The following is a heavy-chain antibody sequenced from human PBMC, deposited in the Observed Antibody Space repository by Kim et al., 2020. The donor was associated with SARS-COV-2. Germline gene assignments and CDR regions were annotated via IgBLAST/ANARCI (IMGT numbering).Heavy chain of an antibody. CDR2: IYPGDSDS. D-gene: IGHD2-21*02. Sequence: GESLKISCKGSGYKFDKDWIGWVRQTPGKGLEWMGMIYPGDSDSRVSPSFEGQVTMSADKSISTAYLQWTSLTASDSAIYYCARLISNCGVGCYAWYFDLWGRGTLVTVSS. J-gene: IGHJ2*01. V-gene: IGHV5-51*01. CDR3: ARLISNCGVGCYAWYFDL. CDR1: GYKFDKDW.